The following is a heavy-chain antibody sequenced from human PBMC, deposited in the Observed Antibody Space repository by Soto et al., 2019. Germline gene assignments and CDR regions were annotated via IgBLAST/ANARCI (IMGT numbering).Heavy chain of an antibody. CDR1: GGSISSSSYY. CDR3: PRSRASACPSPSVLFAY. CDR2: IYYSGST. Sequence: PSETLSLTCTVSGGSISSSSYYWGWIRQPPGKGLEWIGSIYYSGSTYYNPSLKSRVTISVDTSKNQFSLKLSSVTAADTAVYYCPRSRASACPSPSVLFAYWGQGTLVTVSS. J-gene: IGHJ4*02. D-gene: IGHD6-6*01. V-gene: IGHV4-39*01.